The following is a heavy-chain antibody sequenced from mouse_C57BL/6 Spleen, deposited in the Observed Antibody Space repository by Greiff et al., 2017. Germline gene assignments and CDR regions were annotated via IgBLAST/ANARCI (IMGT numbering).Heavy chain of an antibody. CDR1: GYTFTSYW. V-gene: IGHV1-69*01. CDR3: ARRVVVANYAMDY. Sequence: QVQLKQSGAELVMPGASVKLSCKASGYTFTSYWMHWVKQRPGQGLEWIGEIDPSDSYTNYNQKFKGKSTLTVDKSSSTAYMQLSSLTSEDSAVYYCARRVVVANYAMDYWGQGTSVTVSS. D-gene: IGHD1-1*01. CDR2: IDPSDSYT. J-gene: IGHJ4*01.